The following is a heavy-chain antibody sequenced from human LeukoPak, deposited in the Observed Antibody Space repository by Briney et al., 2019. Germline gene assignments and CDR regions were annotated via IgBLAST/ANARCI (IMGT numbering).Heavy chain of an antibody. J-gene: IGHJ4*02. D-gene: IGHD3-22*01. Sequence: VASVKVSCKVSGYTLTELSMHWVRQAPGKGLEWMGGFDPEDGETIYAQKFQGRVTMTEDTSTDTAYMELSSLRSEDTVVYYCATDSPYYYDSSGYYGVYWGQGTLVTVSS. CDR2: FDPEDGET. CDR1: GYTLTELS. V-gene: IGHV1-24*01. CDR3: ATDSPYYYDSSGYYGVY.